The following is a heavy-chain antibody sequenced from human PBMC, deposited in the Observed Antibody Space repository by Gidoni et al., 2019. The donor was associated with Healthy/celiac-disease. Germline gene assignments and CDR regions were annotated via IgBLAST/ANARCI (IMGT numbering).Heavy chain of an antibody. CDR1: RLPLSSYS. J-gene: IGHJ4*02. CDR2: ISSSSSYI. D-gene: IGHD6-13*01. V-gene: IGHV3-21*01. CDR3: ARGSSSWYVLGPGGPRPLDY. Sequence: EVQLVESGGGLVKPGVSLSLSGAASRLPLSSYSITWVRQAPGKGREWVSSISSSSSYIYYADSVKGRFTISRDNAKNSLYLQMNSLRAEDTAVYYCARGSSSWYVLGPGGPRPLDYWGQGTLVTVSS.